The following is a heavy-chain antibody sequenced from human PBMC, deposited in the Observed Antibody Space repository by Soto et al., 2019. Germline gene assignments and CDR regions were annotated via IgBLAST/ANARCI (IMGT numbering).Heavy chain of an antibody. CDR2: ISGSGSST. D-gene: IGHD2-15*01. CDR1: GFTFSNYA. V-gene: IGHV3-23*01. J-gene: IGHJ4*02. Sequence: EVQLLESGGGLVQPGGSLRLSCAASGFTFSNYAMYWVRQAPGKGLEWVSAISGSGSSTYYADSVNGRFTISRDNSKNTLYLQLNSLRAEDTALYYCARTVAGDYWGQGTLVTVSS. CDR3: ARTVAGDY.